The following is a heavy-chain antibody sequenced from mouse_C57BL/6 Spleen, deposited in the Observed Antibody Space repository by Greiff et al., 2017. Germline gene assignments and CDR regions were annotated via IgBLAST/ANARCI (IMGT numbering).Heavy chain of an antibody. CDR2: IDPSDSYT. V-gene: IGHV1-69*01. J-gene: IGHJ2*01. CDR1: GYTFTSYW. CDR3: ARSSHYYGSSYNFDY. Sequence: QVQLQQPGAELVMPGASVKLSCKASGYTFTSYWMHWVKQRPGQGLEWIGEIDPSDSYTNYNQKFKGKSTLTVDKSSSTAYMQLSSLTSEDSAVXYCARSSHYYGSSYNFDYWGQGTTLTVSS. D-gene: IGHD1-1*01.